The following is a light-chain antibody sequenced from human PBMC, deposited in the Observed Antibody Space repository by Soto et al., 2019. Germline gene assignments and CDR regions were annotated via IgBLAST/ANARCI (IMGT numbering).Light chain of an antibody. CDR1: SSDVGGYNY. CDR3: SSYAGSIL. V-gene: IGLV2-8*01. Sequence: QSVLTQPPSAPGSPGQSVAISCTGTSSDVGGYNYVSWYQQHPGKAPKLMIYEVNKRPSGVPDRFSGSKSGNTASLTVSGLQAEDEADYYCSSYAGSILFGTGTKVTV. J-gene: IGLJ1*01. CDR2: EVN.